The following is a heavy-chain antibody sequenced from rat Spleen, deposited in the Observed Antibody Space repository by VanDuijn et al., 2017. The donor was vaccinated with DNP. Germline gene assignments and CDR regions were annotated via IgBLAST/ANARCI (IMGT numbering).Heavy chain of an antibody. V-gene: IGHV2S12*01. CDR3: ARNNYFDY. D-gene: IGHD1-10*01. CDR1: GFSLTSNN. J-gene: IGHJ2*01. Sequence: QVQLKESGPGLVQPSQTLSLTCTVSGFSLTSNNVHWVRQPPGKGLEWIAAISSGGHTYYNSTLKSRLSISRDTSKSQVFLKMNSLQTEDTAMYFCARNNYFDYWGQGVMVTVSS. CDR2: ISSGGHT.